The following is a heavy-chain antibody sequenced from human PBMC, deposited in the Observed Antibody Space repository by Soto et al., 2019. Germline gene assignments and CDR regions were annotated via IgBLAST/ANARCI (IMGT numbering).Heavy chain of an antibody. D-gene: IGHD3-3*01. CDR3: ASITIFGVVTTIDP. J-gene: IGHJ5*02. Sequence: PSETLSLTCAVYGGSFSGYYWSWIRQPPGKGLEWIGEINHSGSTNYNPSLKSRVTISVDTSKNQSSLKLSSVTAADTAVYYCASITIFGVVTTIDPWGQGTLVTVSS. CDR2: INHSGST. CDR1: GGSFSGYY. V-gene: IGHV4-34*01.